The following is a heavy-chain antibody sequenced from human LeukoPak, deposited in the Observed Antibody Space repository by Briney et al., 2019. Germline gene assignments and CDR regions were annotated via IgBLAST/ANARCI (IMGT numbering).Heavy chain of an antibody. V-gene: IGHV3-30*04. CDR3: ARAKGLAGSYLDNWFDP. CDR2: TSYDGTSE. CDR1: GFSFRRYD. D-gene: IGHD1-26*01. Sequence: GGSLRLSCAASGFSFRRYDMHWVRQAPGKGLEWVAATSYDGTSELYADFVKGRFSISRDNSRNTLPLQMDTLRPEDTAIYYCARAKGLAGSYLDNWFDPWGQGTRVIVSS. J-gene: IGHJ5*02.